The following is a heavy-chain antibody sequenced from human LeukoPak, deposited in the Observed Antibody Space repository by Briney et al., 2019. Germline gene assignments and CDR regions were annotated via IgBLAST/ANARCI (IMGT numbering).Heavy chain of an antibody. CDR3: AKDAEYSSGWYAGDLFDY. V-gene: IGHV3-23*01. CDR2: ISGSGGST. Sequence: PGGSLRLSCAASGFTFSSYAMSWVRQAPGKGLEWVSAISGSGGSTYYADSVKGRFTISRDNSKTTLYLQMNSLRAEDTAVYYCAKDAEYSSGWYAGDLFDYWGQGTLVTVSS. J-gene: IGHJ4*02. D-gene: IGHD6-19*01. CDR1: GFTFSSYA.